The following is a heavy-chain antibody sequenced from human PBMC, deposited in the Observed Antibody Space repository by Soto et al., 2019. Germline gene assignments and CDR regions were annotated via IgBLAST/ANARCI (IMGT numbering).Heavy chain of an antibody. J-gene: IGHJ4*02. CDR3: AKKGFWSGYFGY. CDR1: GYTFSSNW. Sequence: ESLKISCQTSGYTFSSNWIGWVRQMPGKGLEWMGIIYPGDSETRYSPSFQGQVTISADRSFSTAYLQWTSLQAEDTAVYYCAKKGFWSGYFGYWGQGTLVTVSS. V-gene: IGHV5-51*01. D-gene: IGHD3-3*01. CDR2: IYPGDSET.